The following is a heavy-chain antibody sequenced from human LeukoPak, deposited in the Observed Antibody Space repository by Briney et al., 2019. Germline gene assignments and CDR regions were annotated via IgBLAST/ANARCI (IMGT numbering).Heavy chain of an antibody. CDR1: GSTFSSYA. CDR2: ISGSGGGP. V-gene: IGHV3-23*01. D-gene: IGHD4-17*01. Sequence: GGSLRLSCAASGSTFSSYAMSWVRQAPGKGLEWVSAISGSGGGPYYVDSVKGRFTLSRENSQKTLYLQIDLLGDESTAVYYCAKVHESETDDYGDYLDYWGQGTLVTVSS. J-gene: IGHJ4*02. CDR3: AKVHESETDDYGDYLDY.